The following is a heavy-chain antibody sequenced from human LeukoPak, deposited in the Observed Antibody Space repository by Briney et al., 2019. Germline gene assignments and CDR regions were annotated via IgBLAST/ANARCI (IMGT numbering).Heavy chain of an antibody. J-gene: IGHJ5*02. CDR1: GYTFTGYY. Sequence: GASVKVSCKASGYTFTGYYMHWVRQAPGQGLEWMGWINPNSGGTNYARKFQGWVTMTRDTSISTAYMELSRLRSDDTAVYYCARDLHVIGADTNRFDPWGQGILVTVSS. CDR2: INPNSGGT. D-gene: IGHD2-21*01. CDR3: ARDLHVIGADTNRFDP. V-gene: IGHV1-2*04.